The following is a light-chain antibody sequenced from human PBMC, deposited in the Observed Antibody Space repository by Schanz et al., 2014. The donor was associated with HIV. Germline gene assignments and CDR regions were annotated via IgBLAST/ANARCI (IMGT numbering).Light chain of an antibody. V-gene: IGKV3-20*01. CDR3: QQYGSSPNT. CDR2: GAT. J-gene: IGKJ2*01. CDR1: RSVNSN. Sequence: EVVLTQSPVTLSVSPGERVTLSCRASRSVNSNLAWYQQKPGQAPRLLIYGATSRATGIPGRFSGSGSGTDFTLTISRLEPEDFAVYYCQQYGSSPNTFGQGTKLEIK.